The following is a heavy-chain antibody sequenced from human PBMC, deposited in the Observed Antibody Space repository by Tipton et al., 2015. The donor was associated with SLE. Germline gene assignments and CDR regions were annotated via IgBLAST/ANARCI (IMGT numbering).Heavy chain of an antibody. V-gene: IGHV5-10-1*01. CDR3: ARTKEVGATIDAFDI. CDR1: GYSFTSYW. D-gene: IGHD1-26*01. J-gene: IGHJ3*02. CDR2: IDPSDSYT. Sequence: QLVQSGAEVKKPGESLRISRKGSGYSFTSYWISWVRQMPGKGLEWMGRIDPSDSYTNYSPSFQGHVTISADKSISTAYLQWSSLKASDTAMYYCARTKEVGATIDAFDIWGQGTMVTVSS.